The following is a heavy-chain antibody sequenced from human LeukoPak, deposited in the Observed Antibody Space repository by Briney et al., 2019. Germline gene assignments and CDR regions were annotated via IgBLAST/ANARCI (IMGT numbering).Heavy chain of an antibody. CDR3: AKDVPAAYFDY. CDR1: GFTFSIYT. Sequence: PGGSLRLSCAASGFTFSIYTMNWVRQAPGKGLEWVSTISGSGGATYYADSVKGRFTISRDNSKTTLYLQMNSLRAEDTAVYYCAKDVPAAYFDYWGQGTLVTVSS. CDR2: ISGSGGAT. J-gene: IGHJ4*02. D-gene: IGHD2-2*01. V-gene: IGHV3-23*01.